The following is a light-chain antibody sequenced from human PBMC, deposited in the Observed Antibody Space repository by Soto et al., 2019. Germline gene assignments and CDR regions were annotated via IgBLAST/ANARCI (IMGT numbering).Light chain of an antibody. Sequence: QSALTQPPSASGSPGQSVTISCTGTSSDVGGYNYVSWYQQHPGKAPKLMIYEVSKRPSGVPDRFSGSKSGNTASLTVSRLQAEDEADYYCSSYAGGNNSHVVFGGGTKLTVL. CDR2: EVS. CDR1: SSDVGGYNY. J-gene: IGLJ2*01. CDR3: SSYAGGNNSHVV. V-gene: IGLV2-8*01.